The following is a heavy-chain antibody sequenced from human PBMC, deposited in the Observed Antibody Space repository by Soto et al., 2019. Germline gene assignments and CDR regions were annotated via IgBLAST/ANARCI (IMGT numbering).Heavy chain of an antibody. Sequence: PSETLSLTCTVSGGSISSGGYYWSWIRQHPGKGLEWIGYIYYSGSTYYNPSLKSRVTISVDTSKNQFSLKLSSVTAADTAVYYCARAFIGLGYDYGDPEGYYFDYWGQGTLVTVSS. D-gene: IGHD4-17*01. CDR1: GGSISSGGYY. CDR3: ARAFIGLGYDYGDPEGYYFDY. V-gene: IGHV4-31*03. CDR2: IYYSGST. J-gene: IGHJ4*02.